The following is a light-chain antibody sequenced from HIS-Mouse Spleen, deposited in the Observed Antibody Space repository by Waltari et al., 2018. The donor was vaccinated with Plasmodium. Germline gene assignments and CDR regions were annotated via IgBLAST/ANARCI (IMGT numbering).Light chain of an antibody. CDR3: QQYGSSPYT. J-gene: IGKJ2*01. CDR2: GAS. V-gene: IGKV3-20*01. Sequence: EIVLTQSPGTLSLSPGERATLSCRASQSVSSSYLAWYQQKPGQAPRRLIYGASSRATGIPDRFSGSGSGTDFTLTISRPEPEDFAVYYCQQYGSSPYTFGQGTKLEIK. CDR1: QSVSSSY.